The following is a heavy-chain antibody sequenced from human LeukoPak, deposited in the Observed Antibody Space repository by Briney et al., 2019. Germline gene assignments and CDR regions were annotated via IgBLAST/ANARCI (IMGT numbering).Heavy chain of an antibody. D-gene: IGHD2-2*01. V-gene: IGHV4-34*01. J-gene: IGHJ5*02. CDR1: GGSFSGYY. CDR3: ARGGFASRFCSSTSCFHYRNWFDP. Sequence: PSETLSLTCAVYGGSFSGYYWSWIRQPPGKGLEWIGEINHSGSTNYNPSLKSRVTISVDTSKNQFSLKLSSVTAADTAVYYCARGGFASRFCSSTSCFHYRNWFDPWGQGTLVTVSS. CDR2: INHSGST.